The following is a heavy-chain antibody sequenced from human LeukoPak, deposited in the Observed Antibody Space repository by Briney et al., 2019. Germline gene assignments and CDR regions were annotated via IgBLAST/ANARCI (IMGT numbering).Heavy chain of an antibody. Sequence: PGGSLRLSCAASGFTVGSSYMSWVRQAPGKGLEWVSTLYGSGNTYYADSVKGRFSISRDNSKNTLYLQMNSLRAEDTAVYYCANVRVITAVTRGFDYWGQGTLVTVSS. D-gene: IGHD4-17*01. CDR3: ANVRVITAVTRGFDY. CDR2: LYGSGNT. CDR1: GFTVGSSY. J-gene: IGHJ4*02. V-gene: IGHV3-66*01.